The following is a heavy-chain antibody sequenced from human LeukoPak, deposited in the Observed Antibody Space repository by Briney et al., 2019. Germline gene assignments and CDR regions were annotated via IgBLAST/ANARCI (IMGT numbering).Heavy chain of an antibody. Sequence: GSLRLSCAASGFTFSNAWMSWVRQAPGKGLEWIGRIYTSGSTNQNPSLKSRVTMSVDTSKNQFSLKLSSVTTADTAVYYCARVPMSPYDAFDIWGQGTMVTVSS. CDR2: IYTSGST. J-gene: IGHJ3*02. CDR3: ARVPMSPYDAFDI. CDR1: GFTFSNAW. V-gene: IGHV4-4*07.